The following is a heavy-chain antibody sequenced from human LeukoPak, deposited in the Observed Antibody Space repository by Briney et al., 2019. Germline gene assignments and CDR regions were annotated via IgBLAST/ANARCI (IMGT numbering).Heavy chain of an antibody. Sequence: GGSLRLSCAASGFTFSSYAMSWVRQAPGKGLEWVSAISGSGGSTYYADSVKGRFTISRDNSKNTLYLQVNSLRAEDTAVYYCAKRRPYVDTAMVSYYFDYWGQGTLVTVSS. CDR1: GFTFSSYA. CDR2: ISGSGGST. CDR3: AKRRPYVDTAMVSYYFDY. V-gene: IGHV3-23*01. J-gene: IGHJ4*02. D-gene: IGHD5-18*01.